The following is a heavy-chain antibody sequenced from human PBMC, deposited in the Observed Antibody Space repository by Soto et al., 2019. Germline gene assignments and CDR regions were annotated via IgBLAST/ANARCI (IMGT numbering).Heavy chain of an antibody. V-gene: IGHV1-3*01. J-gene: IGHJ4*02. Sequence: QVQLVQSGAEVKKPGASVKVSCKASGYTFTSYAMHWVRQAPGQRLEWMGWINAGNGNTKYSQKFQGRVTITRDTSASTAYMELSSLSSEDTAVYYCARWPGSSGWYVYGYWGQGTLVIVSS. CDR3: ARWPGSSGWYVYGY. D-gene: IGHD6-19*01. CDR2: INAGNGNT. CDR1: GYTFTSYA.